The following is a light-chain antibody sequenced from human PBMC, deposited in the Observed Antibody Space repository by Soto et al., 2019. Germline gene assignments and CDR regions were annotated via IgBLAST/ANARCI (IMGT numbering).Light chain of an antibody. J-gene: IGKJ3*01. Sequence: IRLTQSPSSLSASAGDRVTITCRASQGISSYLAWYQQKPGKAPKLLIHAASTLQSGVPSRFSGTGSGTDFTLTISSLQHEDFATYYCQQFDTYPRTFGPGTKVDIK. CDR3: QQFDTYPRT. CDR1: QGISSY. V-gene: IGKV1-9*01. CDR2: AAS.